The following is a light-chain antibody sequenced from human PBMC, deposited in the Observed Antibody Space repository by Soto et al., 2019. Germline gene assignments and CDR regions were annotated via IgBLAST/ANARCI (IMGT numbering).Light chain of an antibody. CDR1: QSLLHSNGYNY. J-gene: IGKJ5*01. CDR2: LGS. CDR3: MQALQTRT. V-gene: IGKV2-28*01. Sequence: DIVMTQSPLSLPVTPGEPASISCRSSQSLLHSNGYNYLDWYLQKPGQSPQLLIYLGSNRASGVPDRFSGSGSGTDFTLKISRVEAEDVWVCYCMQALQTRTFGQGTRLEIK.